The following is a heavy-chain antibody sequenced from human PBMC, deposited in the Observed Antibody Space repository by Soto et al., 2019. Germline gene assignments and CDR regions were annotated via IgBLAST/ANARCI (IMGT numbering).Heavy chain of an antibody. D-gene: IGHD6-19*01. CDR3: AKYGRWLVHFYYYGMDV. Sequence: EVQLLESGGGLVQPGGSLRLSCAASGFTFRSYAMSWVRQAPGKGLEWVSAISGSGGSTYYADSVKGRFTISRDNSKNTLYLQMNSLRAEDTAVYYCAKYGRWLVHFYYYGMDVWGQGTTVTVSS. V-gene: IGHV3-23*01. J-gene: IGHJ6*02. CDR1: GFTFRSYA. CDR2: ISGSGGST.